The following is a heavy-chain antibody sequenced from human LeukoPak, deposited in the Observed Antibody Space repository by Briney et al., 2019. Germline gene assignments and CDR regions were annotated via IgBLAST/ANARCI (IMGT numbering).Heavy chain of an antibody. Sequence: GGSLRLSCAASGFTFNTYPIHWVRQAPGKGLEWVAVISSNGNNKYYADSVKGRFTISRDNSKNTLFLQMNSLRVEDTAVYYCARDFDQGGAAYYFDYWGQGTLVTVSS. CDR3: ARDFDQGGAAYYFDY. J-gene: IGHJ4*02. D-gene: IGHD3-9*01. V-gene: IGHV3-30-3*01. CDR1: GFTFNTYP. CDR2: ISSNGNNK.